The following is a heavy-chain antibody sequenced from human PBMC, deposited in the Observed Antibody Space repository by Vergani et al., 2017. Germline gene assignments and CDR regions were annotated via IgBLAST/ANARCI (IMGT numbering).Heavy chain of an antibody. CDR1: GYTFTGYY. J-gene: IGHJ4*02. V-gene: IGHV1-2*02. Sequence: QVQLVQSGAEVKKPGASVKVSCKASGYTFTGYYMHWVRQAPGQGLEWMGWINPNSGGTNYGQKFQGRVTMTRDTSISTAYMELSRLRSDDTAVYYCARDPYGDYESLSYFDYWGQGTLVTVSS. CDR2: INPNSGGT. D-gene: IGHD4-17*01. CDR3: ARDPYGDYESLSYFDY.